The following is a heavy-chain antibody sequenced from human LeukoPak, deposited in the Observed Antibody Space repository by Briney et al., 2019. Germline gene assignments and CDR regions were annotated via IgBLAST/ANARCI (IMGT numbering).Heavy chain of an antibody. CDR1: GFSLSTSGVG. CDR2: IYWDDDK. Sequence: SGPTLVKPTQTLTLTCTFSGFSLSTSGVGMGWIRKPPGQALEWLALIYWDDDKRYSPSLKSRLTITKDTSKNQVVLTMTNMGPVDTATYSCAHQNARGDFDYWGQGTLVTVSS. D-gene: IGHD2/OR15-2a*01. CDR3: AHQNARGDFDY. V-gene: IGHV2-5*02. J-gene: IGHJ4*02.